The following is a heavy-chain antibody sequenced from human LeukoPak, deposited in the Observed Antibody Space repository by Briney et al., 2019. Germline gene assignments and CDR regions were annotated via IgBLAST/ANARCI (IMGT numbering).Heavy chain of an antibody. J-gene: IGHJ4*02. CDR3: ARDSGGSYENYFDY. CDR2: IKQDGSEK. Sequence: GGSLRLSCAASGFMFGSYWMSWVRQAPGKGLEWVANIKQDGSEKYYVDYVKGRFTVSRDNAKNSLYLQMNSLRAEDTAVYYCARDSGGSYENYFDYWGQGTLVTVSS. V-gene: IGHV3-7*03. D-gene: IGHD1-26*01. CDR1: GFMFGSYW.